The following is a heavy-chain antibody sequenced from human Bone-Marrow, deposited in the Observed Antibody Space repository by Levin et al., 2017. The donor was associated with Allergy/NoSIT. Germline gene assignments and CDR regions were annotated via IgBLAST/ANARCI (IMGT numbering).Heavy chain of an antibody. D-gene: IGHD5-18*01. CDR2: ISAYNGNT. V-gene: IGHV1-18*01. J-gene: IGHJ3*02. CDR3: ARTPGGRGYDYGSGPFDI. CDR1: GYTFTSYG. Sequence: GASVKVSCKTSGYTFTSYGISWVRQAPGQGLEWMGWISAYNGNTGYAHKVQGRVTMTTDTSTSTAYMELRSLRSDDTAVYFCARTPGGRGYDYGSGPFDIWGQGTMVTVSS.